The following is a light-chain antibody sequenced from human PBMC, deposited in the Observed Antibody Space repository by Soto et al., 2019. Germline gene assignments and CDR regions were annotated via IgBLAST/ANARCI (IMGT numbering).Light chain of an antibody. CDR2: STN. CDR3: VLYMGSGIWV. CDR1: SGSVSTSYY. V-gene: IGLV8-61*01. J-gene: IGLJ3*02. Sequence: QAVVTQEPSFSVSPGRTVTLTCGLSSGSVSTSYYPSWYQQTPGQAPRTLIYSTNTRSSGVPDRFSDSILGNKAALTITGAQADDESDYYCVLYMGSGIWVFGGGTKLTV.